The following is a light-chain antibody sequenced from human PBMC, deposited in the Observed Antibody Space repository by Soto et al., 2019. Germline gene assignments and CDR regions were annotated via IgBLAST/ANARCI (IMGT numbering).Light chain of an antibody. J-gene: IGKJ3*01. Sequence: AIQMTQSPSSLSASTGDRVTITCRASQGISSYLAWYQQKPGKAPKLLIYAASTLQSGVPLRFSGSGSGTDFTLTISCLQSEDFATYYCQQYYSYPFTFGPGTKVDIK. CDR3: QQYYSYPFT. CDR1: QGISSY. V-gene: IGKV1-8*01. CDR2: AAS.